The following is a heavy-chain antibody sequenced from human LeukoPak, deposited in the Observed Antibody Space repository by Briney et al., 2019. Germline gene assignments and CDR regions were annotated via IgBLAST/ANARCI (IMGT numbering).Heavy chain of an antibody. CDR1: GYTFTNYA. D-gene: IGHD1-26*01. J-gene: IGHJ3*02. CDR2: ISSSGSTI. CDR3: ARQGSSDAFDI. Sequence: SCKASGYTFTNYAISWVRQAPGKGLEWVSYISSSGSTIYYADSVKGRFTISRDNAKNSLYLQMNSLRAEDTAVYYCARQGSSDAFDIWGQGTMVTVSS. V-gene: IGHV3-48*03.